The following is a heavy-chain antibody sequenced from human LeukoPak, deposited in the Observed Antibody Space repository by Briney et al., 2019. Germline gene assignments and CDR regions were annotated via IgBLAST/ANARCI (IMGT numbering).Heavy chain of an antibody. J-gene: IGHJ4*02. CDR3: ADTLVRGFYFDY. CDR1: GGSISSGGYS. CDR2: IYHSGST. D-gene: IGHD3-10*01. V-gene: IGHV4-30-2*05. Sequence: SETLSLTCAVSGGSISSGGYSWSWIRQPPGKGLEWIGYIYHSGSTYYNPSLKSRVTISVDTSKNQFSLKLTSVTAADTAVYYCADTLVRGFYFDYWGQGTLVTVSS.